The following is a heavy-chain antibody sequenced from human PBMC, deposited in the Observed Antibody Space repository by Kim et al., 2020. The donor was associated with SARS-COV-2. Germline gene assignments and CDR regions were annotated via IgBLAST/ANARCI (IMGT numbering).Heavy chain of an antibody. D-gene: IGHD1-26*01. Sequence: GGSLRLSCAASGFTFSSYGMHWVRQAPGKGLEWVAVIWYDGSNKYYADSVKGRFTISRDNSKNTLYLQMNSLSAEDTAVYYCARVPSGSYRGYFDYWGQGTLVTVSS. V-gene: IGHV3-33*01. J-gene: IGHJ4*02. CDR2: IWYDGSNK. CDR1: GFTFSSYG. CDR3: ARVPSGSYRGYFDY.